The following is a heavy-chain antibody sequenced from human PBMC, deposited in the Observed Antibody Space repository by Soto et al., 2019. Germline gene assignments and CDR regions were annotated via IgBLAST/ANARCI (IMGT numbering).Heavy chain of an antibody. D-gene: IGHD2-2*01. Sequence: GSLRLSCTASGFTFIRYDMNFFRHCPFRWLEWISYISPSDSAAYYADSVKGRFTISRDNTKNALILQMNSLTVEDTAVYYCARTLKNQLPPYYYAMDVWGQGTTVTVSS. V-gene: IGHV3-48*03. J-gene: IGHJ6*02. CDR3: ARTLKNQLPPYYYAMDV. CDR2: ISPSDSAA. CDR1: GFTFIRYD.